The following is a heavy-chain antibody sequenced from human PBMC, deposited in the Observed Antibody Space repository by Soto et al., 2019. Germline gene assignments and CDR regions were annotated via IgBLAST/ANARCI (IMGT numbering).Heavy chain of an antibody. Sequence: GALRISGEGSVFIFSNAWMSWVRQAPGKGLEWIGRIKSKTEGETIHYAAPVKGRFTISRDDSKNALYLQMNSLRTEDTAFYYCAAVYGASYLGYWGQGTLVTVSS. J-gene: IGHJ4*02. V-gene: IGHV3-15*01. CDR1: VFIFSNAW. CDR2: IKSKTEGETI. D-gene: IGHD2-8*01. CDR3: AAVYGASYLGY.